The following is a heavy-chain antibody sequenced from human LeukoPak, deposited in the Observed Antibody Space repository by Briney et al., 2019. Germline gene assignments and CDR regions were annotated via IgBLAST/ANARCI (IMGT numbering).Heavy chain of an antibody. J-gene: IGHJ3*02. V-gene: IGHV4-38-2*02. CDR2: IYHSGST. D-gene: IGHD1-1*01. CDR1: GYSISSGYY. CDR3: ARFGLERRRDAFDI. Sequence: PSETLSLTCTVSGYSISSGYYWGWIRQPPGKGLEWIGSIYHSGSTYYNPSLKSRVTISVDTSKNQFSLKLSSVTAADTAVYYCARFGLERRRDAFDIWGQGTMVTVSS.